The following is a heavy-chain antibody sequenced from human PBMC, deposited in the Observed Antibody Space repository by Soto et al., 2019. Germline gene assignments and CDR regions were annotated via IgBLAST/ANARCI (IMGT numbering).Heavy chain of an antibody. CDR3: ARDLGQRINDTKVRYFDSDHAFDR. J-gene: IGHJ3*02. CDR2: IIPILGIA. D-gene: IGHD3-9*01. CDR1: GGTFSSYT. V-gene: IGHV1-69*04. Sequence: SVKVSCKASGGTFSSYTISWVRQAPGQGLEWMGRIIPILGIANYAQKFQGRVTITADKSTSTAYMELSSLRSEDTAVYYCARDLGQRINDTKVRYFDSDHAFDRWGQGTMVTVSS.